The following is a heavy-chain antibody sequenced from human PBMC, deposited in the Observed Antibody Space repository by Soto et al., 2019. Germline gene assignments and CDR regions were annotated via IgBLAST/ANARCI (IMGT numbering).Heavy chain of an antibody. J-gene: IGHJ3*02. CDR3: AKSLIVGATSPWAFDI. CDR1: GFTFSSYA. V-gene: IGHV3-23*01. Sequence: GTLRLSCAASGFTFSSYAMSWVRQAPGKGLEWVSAISGSGGSTYYADSVKGRFTISRDNSKNTLYLQMNSLRAEDTAVYYCAKSLIVGATSPWAFDIWGQGTMVTVSS. D-gene: IGHD1-26*01. CDR2: ISGSGGST.